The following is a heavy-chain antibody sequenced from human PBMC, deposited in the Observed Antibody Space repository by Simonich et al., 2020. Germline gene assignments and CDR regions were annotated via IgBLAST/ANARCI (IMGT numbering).Heavy chain of an antibody. Sequence: EVQLVESGGGLVQPGGSLRLSCAAYGFTFSRYNMNCVRQAQGKGLEWVPNISSSISTIYYADSVKGRFTISRDNAKNSLYLQMNSLRAEDTAVYYCARDSSYYAFDIWGQGTMVTVSS. CDR3: ARDSSYYAFDI. CDR2: ISSSISTI. V-gene: IGHV3-48*01. CDR1: GFTFSRYN. J-gene: IGHJ3*02. D-gene: IGHD5-12*01.